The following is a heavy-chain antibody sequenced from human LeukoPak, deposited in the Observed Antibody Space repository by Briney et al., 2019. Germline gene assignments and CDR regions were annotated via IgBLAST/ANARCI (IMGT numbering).Heavy chain of an antibody. Sequence: AASVRVSCKASGYTFTIYYMHWVRQAPGQGLEWMGGIIPIFGTANYAQKFQGRVTITADESTSTAYMELSSLRSEDTAVYYCARIYLGYDFWSGYYDYWGQGTLVTVSS. CDR2: IIPIFGTA. CDR1: GYTFTIYY. J-gene: IGHJ4*02. V-gene: IGHV1-69*13. D-gene: IGHD3-3*01. CDR3: ARIYLGYDFWSGYYDY.